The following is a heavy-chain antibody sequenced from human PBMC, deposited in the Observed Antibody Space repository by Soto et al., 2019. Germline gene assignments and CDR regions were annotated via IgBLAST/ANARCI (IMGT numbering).Heavy chain of an antibody. J-gene: IGHJ6*03. CDR2: ISGSGGST. V-gene: IGHV3-23*01. CDR3: AKRPYSSGRGGGYYQYMDV. Sequence: EVQLLESGGGLVQPGGSLRLSCAASGFTFSSYAMSWVRQAPGKGLEWVSAISGSGGSTYYADSGKGRFTISRDNSKNTLYFQMNSLRAEDTAVYYCAKRPYSSGRGGGYYQYMDVWGKGTTVTVSS. CDR1: GFTFSSYA. D-gene: IGHD6-19*01.